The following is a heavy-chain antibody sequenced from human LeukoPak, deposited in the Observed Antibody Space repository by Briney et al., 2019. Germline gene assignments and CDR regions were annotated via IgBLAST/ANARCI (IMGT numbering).Heavy chain of an antibody. Sequence: SETLSLTCTVSGGSISSYYWSWIRQPPGKGLEWIGYIYNSGSTNYNSSHKSRVTMSVDTSKNQFSLKLSSATAADTAVYYCARGYCSGGTCYRTFFDYWGQGTLVTVSS. CDR2: IYNSGST. CDR1: GGSISSYY. CDR3: ARGYCSGGTCYRTFFDY. V-gene: IGHV4-59*01. J-gene: IGHJ4*02. D-gene: IGHD2-15*01.